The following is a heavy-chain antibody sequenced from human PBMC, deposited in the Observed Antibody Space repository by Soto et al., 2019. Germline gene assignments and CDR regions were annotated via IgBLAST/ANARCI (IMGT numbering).Heavy chain of an antibody. CDR1: GGTFSSYT. Sequence: SVKVSCKASGGTFSSYTISWVRQAPGQGLEWMGRIIPIPGIANYAQKFQGRVTITADKSTSTAYMELSSLRSEDTAVYYCARDYYDDERAGYYFDYWGQGTLVTVSS. V-gene: IGHV1-69*04. CDR2: IIPIPGIA. CDR3: ARDYYDDERAGYYFDY. D-gene: IGHD3-16*01. J-gene: IGHJ4*02.